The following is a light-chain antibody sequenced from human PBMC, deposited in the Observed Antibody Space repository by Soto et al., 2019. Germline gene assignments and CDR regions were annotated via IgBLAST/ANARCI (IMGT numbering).Light chain of an antibody. V-gene: IGKV3-15*01. CDR1: QSVGSN. CDR2: GAS. CDR3: QQYNNWPLT. J-gene: IGKJ4*01. Sequence: EIVMTQSPATLSVSPGGRATLSCRASQSVGSNLASYQQKPGQAPRLLIYGASTRATGIPATFSGSGSGTEFTLTISSLQSEDFAVYYCQQYNNWPLTFGGGTKVDIK.